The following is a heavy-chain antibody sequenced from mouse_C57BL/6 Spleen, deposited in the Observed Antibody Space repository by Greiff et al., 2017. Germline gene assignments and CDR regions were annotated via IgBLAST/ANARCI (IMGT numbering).Heavy chain of an antibody. CDR3: ARGGYDDYFDY. V-gene: IGHV1-66*01. CDR1: GYSFTSYY. D-gene: IGHD2-2*01. J-gene: IGHJ2*01. CDR2: IYPGSGNT. Sequence: QVQLKESGPELVKPGASVKISCKASGYSFTSYYIHWVKQRPGQGLAWIGWIYPGSGNTKYNEKFKGKATLTADTSSSTAYMQLSSLTSEDSAVYYCARGGYDDYFDYWGQGTTLTVSS.